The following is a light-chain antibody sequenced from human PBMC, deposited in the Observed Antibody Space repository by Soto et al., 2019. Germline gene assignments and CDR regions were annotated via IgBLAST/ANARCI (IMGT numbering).Light chain of an antibody. Sequence: IVVTESPATLSVSHWEIVTFSCKASLFIANHLAWYQHKPGQVPRLLIYGASTRATGIPARFSGSGSGTEFTLTISSLQSEDFAVYYCQQYNNWPPLFTFGGRTKVDI. CDR3: QQYNNWPPLFT. V-gene: IGKV3-15*01. CDR2: GAS. CDR1: LFIANH. J-gene: IGKJ4*01.